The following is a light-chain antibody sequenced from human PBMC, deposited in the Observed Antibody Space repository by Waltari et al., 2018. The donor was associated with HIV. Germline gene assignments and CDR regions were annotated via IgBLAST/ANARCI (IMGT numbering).Light chain of an antibody. CDR1: SSNIGGNY. Sequence: QSVLTQPPSASGTPGQRVPISCSGSSSNIGGNYVYWYQQLPGPAPKLLIYRNNRRPSGVPDRFSGSKSGTSASLAISGLRSEDEADYYCAAWDDSLSGLVFGGGTKLTVL. J-gene: IGLJ3*02. CDR3: AAWDDSLSGLV. V-gene: IGLV1-47*01. CDR2: RNN.